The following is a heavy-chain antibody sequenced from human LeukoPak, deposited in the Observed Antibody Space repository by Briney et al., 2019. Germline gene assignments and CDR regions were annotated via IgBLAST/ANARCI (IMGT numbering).Heavy chain of an antibody. Sequence: GASVKVSCKASGYTFTGYYMHWVRQAPGQGLEWMGWINPNSGGTNYAQKFQGRVTMTRDTSISTAYMELSRLRSDDTAVYYCARDLNPIVVVPAAIGYYMDVWGKGTTVTVSS. V-gene: IGHV1-2*02. CDR3: ARDLNPIVVVPAAIGYYMDV. J-gene: IGHJ6*03. CDR2: INPNSGGT. CDR1: GYTFTGYY. D-gene: IGHD2-2*01.